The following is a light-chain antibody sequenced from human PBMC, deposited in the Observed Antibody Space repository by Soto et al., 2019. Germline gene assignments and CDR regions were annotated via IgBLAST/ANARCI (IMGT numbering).Light chain of an antibody. CDR3: QHRSNWYT. CDR2: DAS. CDR1: QSVSSY. J-gene: IGKJ2*01. Sequence: EIVLTQSPATLSLSPGERATLSCRASQSVSSYLAWYQQKPGQAPRLLIYDASNRSTGIPARFSGSGSGTDFTLTISSLEAEYFAVYYCQHRSNWYTFGQGTKLEIK. V-gene: IGKV3-11*01.